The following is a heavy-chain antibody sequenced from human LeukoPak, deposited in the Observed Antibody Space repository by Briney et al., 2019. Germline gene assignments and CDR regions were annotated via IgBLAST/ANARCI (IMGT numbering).Heavy chain of an antibody. J-gene: IGHJ4*02. Sequence: ASVKVFCKASGYTFTAYHMHWVRQAPGQGLEWMGWINPNSGGTGYAQKFQGRVTMTRDTSISTAYMELSSLRSDDTAVYYCARDRLGGGNYNHFDCWGQGALVTVSS. D-gene: IGHD3-10*01. CDR3: ARDRLGGGNYNHFDC. V-gene: IGHV1-2*02. CDR1: GYTFTAYH. CDR2: INPNSGGT.